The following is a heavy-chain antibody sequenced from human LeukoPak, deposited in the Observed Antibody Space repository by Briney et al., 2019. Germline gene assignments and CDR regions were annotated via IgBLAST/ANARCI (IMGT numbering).Heavy chain of an antibody. CDR2: ISSSSSYI. Sequence: GGSLRLSCAASGFTFSTYSMNWVRQAPGKGLEWVSSISSSSSYIYYADSVKGRFTISRDNAKNSLYLQMNSLRGEDTAVYYCASGYGSGSYYKGYWYFDLWGRGTLVTVSS. CDR3: ASGYGSGSYYKGYWYFDL. D-gene: IGHD3-10*01. CDR1: GFTFSTYS. V-gene: IGHV3-21*01. J-gene: IGHJ2*01.